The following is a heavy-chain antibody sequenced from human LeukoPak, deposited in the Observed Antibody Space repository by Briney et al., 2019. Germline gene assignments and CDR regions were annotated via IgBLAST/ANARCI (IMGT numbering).Heavy chain of an antibody. Sequence: SGGSLRLSCAASGFTFSNYWMHWVRQAPGKGLVWVSRINSDGSSTTYADSVKGRFTISRDNGQNTLYLQMNSLRAEDTAVYYCAKEAEYCSSTSCLAGWFDPWGQGTLVTVSS. V-gene: IGHV3-74*01. J-gene: IGHJ5*02. CDR1: GFTFSNYW. CDR3: AKEAEYCSSTSCLAGWFDP. CDR2: INSDGSST. D-gene: IGHD2-2*01.